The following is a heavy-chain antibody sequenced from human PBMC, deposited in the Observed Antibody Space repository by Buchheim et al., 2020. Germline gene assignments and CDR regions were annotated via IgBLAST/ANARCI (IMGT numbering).Heavy chain of an antibody. Sequence: EVQLLESGGGLVQPGGSLRLSCAASGFTFSSYAMSWVRQAPGKGLEWVSAISGSGGSTYYADSVKGRFTISRDNSKNTLYLQMNSLRAEDTAVYYCTKDFASAANYDFWSGYSWREPAFDYWGQGTL. CDR2: ISGSGGST. D-gene: IGHD3-3*01. J-gene: IGHJ4*02. CDR3: TKDFASAANYDFWSGYSWREPAFDY. CDR1: GFTFSSYA. V-gene: IGHV3-23*01.